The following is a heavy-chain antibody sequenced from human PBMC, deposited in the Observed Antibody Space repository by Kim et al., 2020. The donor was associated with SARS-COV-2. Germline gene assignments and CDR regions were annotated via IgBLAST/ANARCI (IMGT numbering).Heavy chain of an antibody. D-gene: IGHD3-10*01. CDR2: ISAGGGTT. Sequence: GGSLRLSCTASGFTFSSCAMGWVRQAPGKGLEWVSGISAGGGTTYDADSVKGRFIISRDNSMNRVYLQLNTLRVEDPAVYYCAKAFLGPQWGWGYGSGSYHWTLDFWGQLPLVTVSS. CDR3: AKAFLGPQWGWGYGSGSYHWTLDF. J-gene: IGHJ4*02. CDR1: GFTFSSCA. V-gene: IGHV3-23*01.